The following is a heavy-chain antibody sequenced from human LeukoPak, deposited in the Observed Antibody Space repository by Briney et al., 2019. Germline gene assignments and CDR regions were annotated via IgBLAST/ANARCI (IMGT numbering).Heavy chain of an antibody. CDR3: ARNASHYSYGLRAIDY. V-gene: IGHV4-34*01. CDR2: INHSGTT. J-gene: IGHJ4*02. CDR1: GGSFSDHY. D-gene: IGHD5-18*01. Sequence: SETLSLTCAVYGGSFSDHYWNWIRQPPGKGLEWIGEINHSGTTNYNASLKSRVTISVDTSKNHFSLKLNSMTAADTAVYYCARNASHYSYGLRAIDYWGQGNLVTVSS.